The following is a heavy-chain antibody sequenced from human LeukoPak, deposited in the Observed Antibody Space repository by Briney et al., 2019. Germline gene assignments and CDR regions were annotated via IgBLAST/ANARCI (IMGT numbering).Heavy chain of an antibody. CDR2: IRSSSSYI. D-gene: IGHD2-2*01. CDR1: GFTFSSYS. CDR3: ARMKTYRGYCSSTSCSRPYHMDV. J-gene: IGHJ6*03. Sequence: GSLRLSCAASGFTFSSYSMNWVRQAPGKGLEWVSSIRSSSSYIYYADSVKGRFTISRDNAKNSLYLQMNSLRAEDTAVYYCARMKTYRGYCSSTSCSRPYHMDVWGKGTTVNVSS. V-gene: IGHV3-21*01.